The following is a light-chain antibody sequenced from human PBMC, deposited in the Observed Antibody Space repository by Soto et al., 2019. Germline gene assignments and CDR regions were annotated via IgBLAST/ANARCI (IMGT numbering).Light chain of an antibody. V-gene: IGKV4-1*01. CDR2: WAS. J-gene: IGKJ4*01. CDR1: QSVLYRSDNQNY. Sequence: DIVMTQSPHSLAVSLGERATINCRSSQSVLYRSDNQNYLAWYQQKPGHSPKLLIYWASSRATGIPDRFSGSGSGTDFTLTISGLEPEDFAVYFCQQYDSSPSTFGGGTKVDIK. CDR3: QQYDSSPST.